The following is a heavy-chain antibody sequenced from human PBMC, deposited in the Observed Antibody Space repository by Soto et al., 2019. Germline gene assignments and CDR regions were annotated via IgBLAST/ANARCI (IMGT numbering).Heavy chain of an antibody. CDR1: GGSISSGGYY. J-gene: IGHJ5*02. Sequence: TLSLTCTVSGGSISSGGYYWSWIRQHPGKGLEWIGYIYYSGSTYYNPSLKSRVTISVDTSKNQFSLKLSSVTAADTAVYYCAREAARLRYWFDPWGQGTLVTVSS. CDR3: AREAARLRYWFDP. D-gene: IGHD6-6*01. CDR2: IYYSGST. V-gene: IGHV4-31*03.